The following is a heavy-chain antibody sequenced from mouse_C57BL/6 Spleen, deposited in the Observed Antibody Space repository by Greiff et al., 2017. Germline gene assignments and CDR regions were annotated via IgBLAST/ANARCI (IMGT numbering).Heavy chain of an antibody. CDR3: ARGYYDSSSYYFDD. J-gene: IGHJ2*01. CDR2: IYPGVGDT. D-gene: IGHD1-1*01. Sequence: VQPQPSGAELVKPGASVKIFCKASGYAFSSHRMNWVKQRPGKGLEWIGQIYPGVGDTYFHGKFKGKATLTADKSSSTAYMQLSSLTSEDSAVYFCARGYYDSSSYYFDDWGKGTTLTVSS. V-gene: IGHV1-80*01. CDR1: GYAFSSHR.